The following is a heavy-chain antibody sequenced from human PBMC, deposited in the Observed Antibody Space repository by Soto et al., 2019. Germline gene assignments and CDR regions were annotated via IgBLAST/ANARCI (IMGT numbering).Heavy chain of an antibody. CDR2: VDDRGTT. J-gene: IGHJ4*02. V-gene: IGHV4-39*01. CDR3: ARVNYYDRWSNRQYYFDN. CDR1: SSSISSPTSY. D-gene: IGHD3-16*02. Sequence: QPQLQEAGPGLVKPSETLSLTCTVSSSSISSPTSYWAWIRRPHGRWLEGVGSVDDRGTTYSSPALKRRVTILVDASTNQFVLEMSAVTAADTAVYYCARVNYYDRWSNRQYYFDNWGQGTLVSVS.